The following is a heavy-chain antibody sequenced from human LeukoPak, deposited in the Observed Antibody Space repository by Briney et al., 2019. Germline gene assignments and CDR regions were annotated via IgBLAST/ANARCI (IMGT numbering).Heavy chain of an antibody. D-gene: IGHD3-16*02. Sequence: ASVKVSCKASGGTFSSYAISWVRHAPAQGLEWMGGIIPIFGTANYAQKFEGRVTITADESTSTAYMELSSLRSEDTAGYYCARDDKPLRLGELSSLDYWGQGTLVTVSS. CDR3: ARDDKPLRLGELSSLDY. J-gene: IGHJ4*02. CDR2: IIPIFGTA. V-gene: IGHV1-69*13. CDR1: GGTFSSYA.